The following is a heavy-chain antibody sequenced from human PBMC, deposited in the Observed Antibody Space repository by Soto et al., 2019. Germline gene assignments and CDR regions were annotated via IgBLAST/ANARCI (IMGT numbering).Heavy chain of an antibody. Sequence: QVQLVESGGGLVKPGGSLRLSCAASGFTFSDYYMSWIRQAPGKGLEWVSYISSSGSTIYYADSVKGRFTISRDNAKKXXYLQMNSLRADDTAVYYCAREEAGTTFNYSYGMDVWGQGTTVTVSS. CDR2: ISSSGSTI. V-gene: IGHV3-11*01. J-gene: IGHJ6*02. D-gene: IGHD1-1*01. CDR3: AREEAGTTFNYSYGMDV. CDR1: GFTFSDYY.